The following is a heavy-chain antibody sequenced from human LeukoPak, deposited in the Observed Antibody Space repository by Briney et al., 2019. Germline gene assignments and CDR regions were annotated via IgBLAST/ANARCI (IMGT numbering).Heavy chain of an antibody. CDR1: GFTFSSYV. J-gene: IGHJ4*02. CDR2: ISYDGTNK. V-gene: IGHV3-30*18. CDR3: AKRGYSGYDLDY. Sequence: GGSLRLSCAASGFTFSSYVMHWVRQAPGKGLEWVAGISYDGTNKHYADSVKGRFTISRDNSKNTLFLQMNSLRREDTAVHYCAKRGYSGYDLDYWGQGTLVTVSS. D-gene: IGHD5-12*01.